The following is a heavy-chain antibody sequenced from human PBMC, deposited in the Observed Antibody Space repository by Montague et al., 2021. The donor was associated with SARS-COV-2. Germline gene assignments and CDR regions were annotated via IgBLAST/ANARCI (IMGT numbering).Heavy chain of an antibody. CDR2: IYHSGTT. D-gene: IGHD5-24*01. CDR1: GYSISSGYY. V-gene: IGHV4-38-2*02. Sequence: SETLSLTCTVSGYSISSGYYWGWIRKFPGKGLEWIGSIYHSGTTYYYPSLKSRVTISVDTSKNQFSLKMYSVTAADTAQFYCVRDRTFRDGYLDAFEIWGQGTMVTVSS. CDR3: VRDRTFRDGYLDAFEI. J-gene: IGHJ3*02.